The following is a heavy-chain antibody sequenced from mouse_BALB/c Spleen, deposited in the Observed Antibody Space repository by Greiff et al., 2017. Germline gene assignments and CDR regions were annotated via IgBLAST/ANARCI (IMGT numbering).Heavy chain of an antibody. Sequence: EVHLVESGGGLVKPGGSLKLSCAASGFTFSSYAMSWVRQTPEKRLEWVASISSGGSTYYPDSVKGRFTISRDNARNILYLQMSSLRSEDTAMYYCARGRDYYGSKFAYWGQGTLVTVSA. CDR2: ISSGGST. V-gene: IGHV5-6-5*01. J-gene: IGHJ3*01. CDR3: ARGRDYYGSKFAY. CDR1: GFTFSSYA. D-gene: IGHD1-1*01.